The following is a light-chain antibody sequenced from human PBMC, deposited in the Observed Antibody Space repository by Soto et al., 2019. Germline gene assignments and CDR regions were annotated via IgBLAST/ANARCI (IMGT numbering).Light chain of an antibody. J-gene: IGLJ3*02. Sequence: QTVVTQEPSFSVSPGGTVTLTCGLSSGPVFTSSYPNWYQQTPGQAPRTLIFNTNTRSSGVPDRFSDSILGDKAALTITGAQADDDSYYYCLLYLGGGIWVFGGGTKVTVL. CDR1: SGPVFTSSY. V-gene: IGLV8-61*01. CDR2: NTN. CDR3: LLYLGGGIWV.